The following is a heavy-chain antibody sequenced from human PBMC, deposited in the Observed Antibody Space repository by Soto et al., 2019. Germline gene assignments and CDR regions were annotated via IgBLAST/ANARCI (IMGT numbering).Heavy chain of an antibody. Sequence: GGSLRLSCAASGFTFSSYAMHWVRQAPGKGLEWVAVISYDGSNKYYADSVKGRFTISRDNSKNTLYLQMNSLRAEDTAVYYCARDLTINQGGGYYCYYGLAVWGQGTTVTVSS. J-gene: IGHJ6*02. CDR1: GFTFSSYA. V-gene: IGHV3-30-3*01. CDR2: ISYDGSNK. D-gene: IGHD3-3*01. CDR3: ARDLTINQGGGYYCYYGLAV.